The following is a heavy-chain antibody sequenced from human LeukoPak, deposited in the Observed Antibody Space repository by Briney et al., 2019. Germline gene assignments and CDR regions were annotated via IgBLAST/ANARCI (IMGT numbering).Heavy chain of an antibody. CDR2: IYPGDSDT. V-gene: IGHV5-51*01. CDR3: ARPPGGYSSGWPTGYFDY. CDR1: GYSFTGYW. D-gene: IGHD6-19*01. J-gene: IGHJ4*02. Sequence: GESLKISCKGSGYSFTGYWIGWVRQMPGKSLEWMGIIYPGDSDTRYSPSFQGQVTISADKSISTAYLQWSSLKASDTAMYYCARPPGGYSSGWPTGYFDYWGQGTLVPVSS.